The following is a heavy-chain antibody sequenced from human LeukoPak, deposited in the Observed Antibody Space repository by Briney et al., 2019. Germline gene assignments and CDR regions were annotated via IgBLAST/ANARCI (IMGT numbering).Heavy chain of an antibody. V-gene: IGHV3-48*03. CDR1: GFTFSGYE. CDR3: AREDGGDYRIDY. J-gene: IGHJ4*02. Sequence: GASLRLSCAASGFTFSGYEMNWVREAPGRGLEWVSYISSSVSTMYYADSVKGRFTISRDNAKNSLYLQMNSLRAEGTAVYYGAREDGGDYRIDYWGQGTLVTASS. D-gene: IGHD4-17*01. CDR2: ISSSVSTM.